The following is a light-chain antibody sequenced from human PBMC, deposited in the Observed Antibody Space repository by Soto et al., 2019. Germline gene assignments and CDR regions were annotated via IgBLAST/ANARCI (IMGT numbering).Light chain of an antibody. CDR1: HSLMHSNGYNY. V-gene: IGKV2-28*01. Sequence: DIVMTQSPLSLPVTPGEPACISCRSSHSLMHSNGYNYVDWYLQKPGQSPQLLIYLGSNRASGVPDRFSGSGSGTDFTLTITRLEPEDFAVYYCQHYGYSLWTFGQGTKVDI. CDR2: LGS. J-gene: IGKJ1*01. CDR3: QHYGYSLWT.